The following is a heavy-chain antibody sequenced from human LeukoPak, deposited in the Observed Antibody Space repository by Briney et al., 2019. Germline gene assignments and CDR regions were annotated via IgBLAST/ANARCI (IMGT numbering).Heavy chain of an antibody. CDR2: IRKRSNSYTT. Sequence: PGGSRRLSCAASGFTFSDHFMDWVRQAPGKGLEWVGRIRKRSNSYTTEYAASVKGRFTMSRDDSKNSLYLQMNSLNTGDTAVYYCVGDGRDGYNKYFHHWGQGTLVTVSS. CDR3: VGDGRDGYNKYFHH. CDR1: GFTFSDHF. V-gene: IGHV3-72*01. D-gene: IGHD5-24*01. J-gene: IGHJ1*01.